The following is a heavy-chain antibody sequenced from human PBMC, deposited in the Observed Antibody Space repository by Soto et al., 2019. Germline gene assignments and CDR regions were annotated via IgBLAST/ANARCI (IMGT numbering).Heavy chain of an antibody. Sequence: SLRLSCAASGFTFNSYAMNWVRQAPGKGLEWVSGISGTGGSTYYADSVKGRFTISRDNSKNTLFLQMNSLRVEDTAVYYCAKKAPYGTSWALTDYWGQGTLVTVSS. V-gene: IGHV3-23*01. D-gene: IGHD6-13*01. CDR1: GFTFNSYA. CDR2: ISGTGGST. J-gene: IGHJ4*02. CDR3: AKKAPYGTSWALTDY.